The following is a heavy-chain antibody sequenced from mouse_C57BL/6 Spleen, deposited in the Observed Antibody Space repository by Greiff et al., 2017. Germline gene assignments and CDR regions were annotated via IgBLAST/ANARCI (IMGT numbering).Heavy chain of an antibody. D-gene: IGHD1-1*01. CDR1: GYAFSSSW. CDR2: IYPGDGDT. V-gene: IGHV1-82*01. Sequence: QVQLQQSGPELVKPGASVKISCKASGYAFSSSWMNWVKQRPGKGLEWIGRIYPGDGDTNYNGKFKGKATLTADKSSSTAYMQLSSLTSEDSAVYFCARGDSTVAYAMDYWGQGTSVTVSS. J-gene: IGHJ4*01. CDR3: ARGDSTVAYAMDY.